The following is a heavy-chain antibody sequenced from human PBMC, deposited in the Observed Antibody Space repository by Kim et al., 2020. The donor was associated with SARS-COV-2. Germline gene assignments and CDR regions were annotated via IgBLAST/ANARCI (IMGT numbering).Heavy chain of an antibody. CDR1: GYTFTSYG. CDR3: ARYLVYCSSTSCYTDDY. Sequence: ASVKVSCKASGYTFTSYGISWVRQAPGQGLEWMGWISAYNGNTNYAQKLQGRVTMTTDTSTSTAYMELRSLRSDDTAVYYCARYLVYCSSTSCYTDDYWGQGTLVTVSS. V-gene: IGHV1-18*01. CDR2: ISAYNGNT. J-gene: IGHJ4*02. D-gene: IGHD2-2*02.